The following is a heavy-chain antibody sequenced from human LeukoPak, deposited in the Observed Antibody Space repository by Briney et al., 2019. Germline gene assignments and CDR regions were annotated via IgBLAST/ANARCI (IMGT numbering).Heavy chain of an antibody. CDR2: IYHSGST. Sequence: PSETLSLTCTVSGYSINSGCYWGWIRQPPGKGLEWIGSIYHSGSTYYNPSLKSRVTISVDTSKNQFSLKLSSVTAADTAVYYCAGVSIAAAGHWYFDLWGRGTLVTVSS. CDR3: AGVSIAAAGHWYFDL. CDR1: GYSINSGCY. J-gene: IGHJ2*01. D-gene: IGHD6-13*01. V-gene: IGHV4-38-2*02.